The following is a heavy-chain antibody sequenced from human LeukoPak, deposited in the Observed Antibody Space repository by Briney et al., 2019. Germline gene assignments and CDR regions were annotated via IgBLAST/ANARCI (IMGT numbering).Heavy chain of an antibody. CDR1: GYTLTVLS. J-gene: IGHJ3*02. CDR2: FDPEDGET. CDR3: ATDPYCSSTSCYARFGAFDI. V-gene: IGHV1-24*01. Sequence: GASVKVSCKVSGYTLTVLSMHWVRQAPGKGLEWMGGFDPEDGETIYAQKFQGRVTMTEDTSTDTAYMELSSLRSEDTAVYYCATDPYCSSTSCYARFGAFDIWGQGTMVTVSS. D-gene: IGHD2-2*01.